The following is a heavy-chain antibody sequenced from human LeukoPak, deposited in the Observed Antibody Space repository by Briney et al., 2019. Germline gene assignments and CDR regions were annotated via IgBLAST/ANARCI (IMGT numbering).Heavy chain of an antibody. D-gene: IGHD4-17*01. CDR1: GLTFSNAW. V-gene: IGHV3-15*01. CDR3: AKDLYGDYDFDC. CDR2: IKSKTDGGTT. J-gene: IGHJ4*02. Sequence: GGSLRLSCAASGLTFSNAWMIWVRQAPGRGLEWVGRIKSKTDGGTTDYAAPVKGRFTISRDDSKNMLYLQMNSLRAEDTAVYYCAKDLYGDYDFDCWGQGTLVTVSS.